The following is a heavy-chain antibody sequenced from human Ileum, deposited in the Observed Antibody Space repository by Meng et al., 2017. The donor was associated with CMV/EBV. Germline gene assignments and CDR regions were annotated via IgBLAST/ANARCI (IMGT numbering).Heavy chain of an antibody. J-gene: IGHJ6*02. D-gene: IGHD2-21*01. Sequence: GESLKISCAASGFTFNSYGMTWVRQAPGKGLEWVSVISGSGTTTFYADSVKGRFTISRDNSRRTLFLQMNSLRIEDTAVYYCARGSYFWGQGTTVTVSS. V-gene: IGHV3-23*01. CDR2: ISGSGTTT. CDR1: GFTFNSYG. CDR3: ARGSYF.